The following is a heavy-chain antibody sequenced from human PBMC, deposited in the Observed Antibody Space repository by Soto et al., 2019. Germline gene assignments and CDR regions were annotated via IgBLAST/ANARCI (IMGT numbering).Heavy chain of an antibody. CDR3: ARSSNAVAGNFDF. Sequence: SETLSLTCTVSGDSISSHNWWSWFRQTPAKGLEWIGDIYRTGNTNYNPSLKSRISISLDKSKNHFSLNLTSVSAADTAVYFCARSSNAVAGNFDFWGQGALVTVSS. J-gene: IGHJ4*02. CDR1: GDSISSHNW. D-gene: IGHD6-19*01. CDR2: IYRTGNT. V-gene: IGHV4-4*02.